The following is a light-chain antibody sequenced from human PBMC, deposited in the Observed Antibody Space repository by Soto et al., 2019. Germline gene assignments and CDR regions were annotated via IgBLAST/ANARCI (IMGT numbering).Light chain of an antibody. CDR1: SSDIGGYSF. J-gene: IGLJ2*01. Sequence: QSVLTQPPSVSGSPGQSVTISCSGTSSDIGGYSFVSWYQQHPGNTPKLIIYDVRNRPSGVPDRFSGSKSGNTASLTISGLQAEDEADYYCCSYAGTYSVFFGGGTKVTVL. V-gene: IGLV2-11*01. CDR3: CSYAGTYSVF. CDR2: DVR.